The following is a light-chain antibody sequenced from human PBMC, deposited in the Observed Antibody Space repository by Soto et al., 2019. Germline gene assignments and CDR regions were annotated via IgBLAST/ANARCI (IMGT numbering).Light chain of an antibody. J-gene: IGKJ5*01. CDR3: QQYDNWPIT. V-gene: IGKV3-15*01. CDR2: GAS. Sequence: EIVLTQSPGTVSLSPGGRATLCCMASQSVSSIYLAWYQQKPGQAPRLLIYGASTRATGLPARFSGSGSGTEFTLIISSLQSQDSAVYYCQQYDNWPITFGQGTRLEIK. CDR1: QSVSSIY.